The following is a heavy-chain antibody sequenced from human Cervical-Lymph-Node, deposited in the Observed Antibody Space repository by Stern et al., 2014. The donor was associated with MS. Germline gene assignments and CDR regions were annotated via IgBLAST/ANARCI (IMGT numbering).Heavy chain of an antibody. CDR3: AREGDERYGMDV. Sequence: VQLVESGAEVKKPGASVKVSCKASGYTFTSYYMHWVRQAPGQGLEWLGIINPSGGSTSYAQKFQGRVTMARDTSTSTVYMELSSLRSEDTAVYYCAREGDERYGMDVWGQGTTVTVSS. CDR2: INPSGGST. J-gene: IGHJ6*02. V-gene: IGHV1-46*03. CDR1: GYTFTSYY.